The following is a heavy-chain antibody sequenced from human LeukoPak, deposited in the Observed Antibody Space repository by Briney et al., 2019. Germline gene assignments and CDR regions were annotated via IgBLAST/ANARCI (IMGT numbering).Heavy chain of an antibody. CDR3: ARDGYYYDSSGYYRFFDY. J-gene: IGHJ4*02. CDR1: GFTFSSYT. CDR2: ISSSSTYI. Sequence: GGSLRLSCAASGFTFSSYTMNWVRQAPGKGLEWVSSISSSSTYIYYADSVTGRFTISRDNAKNSLYLQMNSLRAEDTAVYYCARDGYYYDSSGYYRFFDYWGQGTLVTVSS. V-gene: IGHV3-21*01. D-gene: IGHD3-22*01.